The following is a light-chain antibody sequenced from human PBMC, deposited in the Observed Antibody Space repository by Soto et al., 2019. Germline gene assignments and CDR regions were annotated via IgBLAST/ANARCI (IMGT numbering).Light chain of an antibody. Sequence: QSVLTQPPSVSAAPGQKVTISCSGSSSNIGNNYVSWYQQLPGTAPKLLIYENNKRPSGIPDRFSGSKSGTSATLGITGLQTGDEADYYCQSYDRSLSGYVFGSGTKVTVL. CDR1: SSNIGNNY. J-gene: IGLJ1*01. V-gene: IGLV1-51*02. CDR2: ENN. CDR3: QSYDRSLSGYV.